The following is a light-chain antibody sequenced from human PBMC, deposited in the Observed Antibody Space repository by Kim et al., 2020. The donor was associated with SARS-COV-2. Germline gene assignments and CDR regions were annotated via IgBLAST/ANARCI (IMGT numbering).Light chain of an antibody. Sequence: EVVLTQSPATLSLSPGERATLSCRASQSVNNYLAWYQQKPGQAPRLLLYDVSNRATGIPARFSGSGSGTDFTLTISRLEPEDSAVYYCQHRKTWPVTFGGGTKVDIK. J-gene: IGKJ4*01. CDR1: QSVNNY. V-gene: IGKV3-11*01. CDR3: QHRKTWPVT. CDR2: DVS.